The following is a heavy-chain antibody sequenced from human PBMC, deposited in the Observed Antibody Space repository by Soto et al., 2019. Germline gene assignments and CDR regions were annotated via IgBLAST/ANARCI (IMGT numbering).Heavy chain of an antibody. CDR2: INAGNGNA. CDR3: ASVSKTYFYDCSGYSGYYYGLDV. J-gene: IGHJ6*04. D-gene: IGHD3-22*01. Sequence: AAVKVSCKASGYTFTSDSMHWVRQAPGQRLEGKGWINAGNGNAKYSQKFQGRVTITRDISASTAYMELSSLRSVDPAVYSCASVSKTYFYDCSGYSGYYYGLDVSGKGTTVTVSS. V-gene: IGHV1-3*01. CDR1: GYTFTSDS.